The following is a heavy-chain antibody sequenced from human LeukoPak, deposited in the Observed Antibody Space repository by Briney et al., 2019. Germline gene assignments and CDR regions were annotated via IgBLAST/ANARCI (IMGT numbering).Heavy chain of an antibody. CDR1: GFSFSTYG. J-gene: IGHJ4*02. CDR2: IRHDASSQ. Sequence: GGSLRLSCAASGFSFSTYGMHWVRQAPGKGLEWVAFIRHDASSQYYADSVKGRFTISRDSSKDTLYLRMNSLRTEDTAVYFCAKDRLEFYGSARYYFDSRGQGSLVTVSS. D-gene: IGHD3-10*01. V-gene: IGHV3-30*02. CDR3: AKDRLEFYGSARYYFDS.